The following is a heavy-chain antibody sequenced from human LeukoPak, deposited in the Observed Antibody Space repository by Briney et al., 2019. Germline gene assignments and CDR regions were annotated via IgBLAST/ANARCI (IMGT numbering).Heavy chain of an antibody. CDR2: ISSSGSTI. CDR3: ARDRTMVRGATSGDAFDI. Sequence: VGSLRLSCAASGFTFSSYEMNWVRQAPGKGLEWVSYISSSGSTIYYADSVKGRFTISRDNAKNSPYLQMNSLRAEDTAVYYCARDRTMVRGATSGDAFDIWGQGTMVTVSS. J-gene: IGHJ3*02. V-gene: IGHV3-48*03. D-gene: IGHD3-10*01. CDR1: GFTFSSYE.